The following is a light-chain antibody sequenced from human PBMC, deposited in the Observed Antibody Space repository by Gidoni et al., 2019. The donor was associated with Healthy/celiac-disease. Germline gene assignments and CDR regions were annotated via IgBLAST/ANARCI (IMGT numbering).Light chain of an antibody. J-gene: IGKJ4*01. Sequence: EIVLTQSPATLSLSPGERATLSCRASQSVSSYLAWYQQKPGQAPRLLIYDASNRATGIPARLSGSGSGTDLTLTISSLELEDFAVYYCQQRRNWHPRTLGGGTKVEIK. CDR2: DAS. CDR3: QQRRNWHPRT. V-gene: IGKV3-11*01. CDR1: QSVSSY.